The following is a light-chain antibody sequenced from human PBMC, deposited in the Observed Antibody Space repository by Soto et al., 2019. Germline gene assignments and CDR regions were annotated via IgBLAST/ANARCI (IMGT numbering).Light chain of an antibody. J-gene: IGKJ4*01. CDR2: ETS. CDR3: QQTRSSPST. Sequence: IQLTQSPSSLSASVGDSVTITCRASQGIDSYFASYQQRPGKVPQLLIYETSILQSVVSSRFSGSGSGTDFTLTISSLQAEDFATYYCQQTRSSPSTFGGGTKVEIK. CDR1: QGIDSY. V-gene: IGKV1-9*01.